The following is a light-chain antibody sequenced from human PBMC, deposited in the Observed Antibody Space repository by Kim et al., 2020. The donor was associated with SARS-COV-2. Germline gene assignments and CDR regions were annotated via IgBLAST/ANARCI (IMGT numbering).Light chain of an antibody. J-gene: IGLJ2*01. CDR2: GKN. CDR3: NSRDSNDNVV. CDR1: SLRSYY. V-gene: IGLV3-19*01. Sequence: SSELTQDPAVSVPLGQTVRITCQGDSLRSYYATWYQQKPGQAPILVIYGKNNRPSGNPDRFSGSSSGNTASLTITGTQAGDEADDYCNSRDSNDNVVFGGGTQLTV.